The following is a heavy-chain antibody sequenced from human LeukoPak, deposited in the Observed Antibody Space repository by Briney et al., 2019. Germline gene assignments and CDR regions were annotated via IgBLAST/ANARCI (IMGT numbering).Heavy chain of an antibody. CDR3: ARVQDIVVVPAALMLDY. J-gene: IGHJ4*02. V-gene: IGHV3-74*01. Sequence: GGSLRLSCGASGFTFSSYWMHWVRQAPGKGLVWISRINSDGSTTSYADSVKGRFTISRDNAKNTLYLQMNSLRAEDTAVYYCARVQDIVVVPAALMLDYWGQGTLVTVSS. CDR2: INSDGSTT. CDR1: GFTFSSYW. D-gene: IGHD2-2*01.